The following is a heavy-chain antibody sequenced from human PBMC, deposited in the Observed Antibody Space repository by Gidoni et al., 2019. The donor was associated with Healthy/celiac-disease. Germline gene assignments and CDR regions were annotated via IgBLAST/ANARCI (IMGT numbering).Heavy chain of an antibody. CDR3: ARPSVDTAMVTNSGWYFDL. D-gene: IGHD5-18*01. CDR1: GFTVSSHY. V-gene: IGHV3-53*01. J-gene: IGHJ2*01. CDR2: IYSGGST. Sequence: EVQLVASGGGLIQPGGSLRLSCAASGFTVSSHYMSWVRQAPGKGLEWVSVIYSGGSTYYAESVKGRVTISRDKSKNTLYLQMNSLRAEDTAVYYCARPSVDTAMVTNSGWYFDLWGRGTLVTVSS.